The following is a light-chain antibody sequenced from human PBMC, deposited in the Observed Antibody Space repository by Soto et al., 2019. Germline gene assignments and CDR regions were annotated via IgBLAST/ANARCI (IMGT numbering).Light chain of an antibody. CDR1: QSVSSSY. CDR3: QQDGSLLT. J-gene: IGKJ4*01. V-gene: IGKV3-20*01. Sequence: EIVLTQSPGTLSLSPGERATLSCRASQSVSSSYLGWYQQKSGQAPRLLLYGSSSRATGIPDRFSGSGSGTDFTLTISRLDPDDSAVYYCQQDGSLLTFGGGTKVEIK. CDR2: GSS.